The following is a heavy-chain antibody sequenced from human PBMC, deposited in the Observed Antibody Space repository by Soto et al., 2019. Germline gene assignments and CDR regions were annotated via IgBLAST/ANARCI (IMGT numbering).Heavy chain of an antibody. D-gene: IGHD3-22*01. CDR1: GGSINTSSDY. Sequence: QVQLQESGPGLVKPSETLSLTCTVSGGSINTSSDYWGWIRQPPGKGLEWIGSIHFIGNTYYNPSLKSRLTMYVDTSKNHFSLKLSSVTAADTAVYFCTRNPHYYHSSGYAFDIWGQGTMVTASS. CDR3: TRNPHYYHSSGYAFDI. V-gene: IGHV4-39*02. J-gene: IGHJ3*02. CDR2: IHFIGNT.